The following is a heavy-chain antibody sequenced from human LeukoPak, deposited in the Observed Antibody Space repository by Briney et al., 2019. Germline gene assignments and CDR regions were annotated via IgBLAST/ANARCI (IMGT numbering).Heavy chain of an antibody. CDR3: ARDVLYSSGWYRDDY. CDR2: ISGYTGDT. V-gene: IGHV1-18*01. CDR1: GYTFPNYD. D-gene: IGHD6-19*01. Sequence: ASVKVSCKTSGYTFPNYDIYWVRQAPGQGLECMGWISGYTGDTKYAQILQGRFTVTTDTSMSTAYMELRSLRSDDTAVNYCARDVLYSSGWYRDDYWGQGTLVTVSS. J-gene: IGHJ4*02.